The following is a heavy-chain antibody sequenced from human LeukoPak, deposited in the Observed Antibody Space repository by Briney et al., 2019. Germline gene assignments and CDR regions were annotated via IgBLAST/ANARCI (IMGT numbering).Heavy chain of an antibody. CDR2: IYTSGST. D-gene: IGHD3-10*01. Sequence: SETLSLTCTVSGGSISSDYWTWIRQPAGKGLEWIGLIYTSGSTNYNPSLKSRVTMSVDTSKNQFSLKLTSVTAADTAVYYCASDFGYWGQGTLVTVSS. J-gene: IGHJ4*02. V-gene: IGHV4-4*07. CDR1: GGSISSDY. CDR3: ASDFGY.